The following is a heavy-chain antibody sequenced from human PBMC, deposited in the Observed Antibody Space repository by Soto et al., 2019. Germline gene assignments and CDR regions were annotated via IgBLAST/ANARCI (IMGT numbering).Heavy chain of an antibody. D-gene: IGHD3-16*02. CDR2: IYYSGST. Sequence: QVQLQESGPGLVKPSETLSLTCTVSGGSISSYYWSWIRQPPGKGLEWIGYIYYSGSTNYNPSLKSRVTISVDTSKNQFSLKLSSVTAADTAVYYCARMGVITFGGVIPKGDYGMDVWGQGTTVTVSS. V-gene: IGHV4-59*01. J-gene: IGHJ6*02. CDR3: ARMGVITFGGVIPKGDYGMDV. CDR1: GGSISSYY.